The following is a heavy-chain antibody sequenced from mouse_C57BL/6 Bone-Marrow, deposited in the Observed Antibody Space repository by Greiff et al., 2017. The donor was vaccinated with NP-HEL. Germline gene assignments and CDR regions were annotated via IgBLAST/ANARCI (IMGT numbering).Heavy chain of an antibody. CDR3: ARERGWDGNFDY. CDR2: INPSNGGT. CDR1: GYTFTSYW. J-gene: IGHJ2*01. V-gene: IGHV1-53*01. D-gene: IGHD4-1*01. Sequence: QVQLQQPGTELVKPGASVKLSCKASGYTFTSYWMHWVKQRPGQGLEWIGNINPSNGGTNYNEKFKSKATLTVDKSTSTAYMQLSSLTSEDSAVYYCARERGWDGNFDYWGQGTTLTVSS.